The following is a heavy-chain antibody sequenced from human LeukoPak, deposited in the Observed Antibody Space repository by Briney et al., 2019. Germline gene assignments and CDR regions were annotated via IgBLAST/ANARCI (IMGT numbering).Heavy chain of an antibody. Sequence: GGSLRLSCAASGFTFSSYWMHWVRQAPGKGLVWVSRINSDGSSTSYADSVKGRFTISRDNAKNTLYLQMNSLRAEDTAVYYCARVRTTVTGPDAFDIWGQGTMVTVSS. CDR2: INSDGSST. V-gene: IGHV3-74*01. CDR1: GFTFSSYW. CDR3: ARVRTTVTGPDAFDI. D-gene: IGHD4-17*01. J-gene: IGHJ3*02.